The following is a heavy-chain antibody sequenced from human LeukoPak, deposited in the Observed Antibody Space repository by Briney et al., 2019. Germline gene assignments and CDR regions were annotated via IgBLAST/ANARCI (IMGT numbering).Heavy chain of an antibody. V-gene: IGHV3-33*08. CDR2: IWYDGSNK. D-gene: IGHD6-13*01. J-gene: IGHJ4*02. CDR3: ARGYGRGSSPDY. CDR1: GFTFSSYG. Sequence: PGGSLRLSCAASGFTFSSYGMHWVRQAPSKGLEWVAVIWYDGSNKYYADSVKGRFTISRDNSKNTLYLQMNSLRAEDTAVYYCARGYGRGSSPDYWGQGTLVTVSS.